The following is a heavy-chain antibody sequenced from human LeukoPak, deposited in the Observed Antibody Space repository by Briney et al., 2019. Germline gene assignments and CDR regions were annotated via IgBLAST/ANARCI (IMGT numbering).Heavy chain of an antibody. D-gene: IGHD3-3*01. J-gene: IGHJ4*02. Sequence: ASVKVSCQASGYTFTGYYMHWVRQAPGQGLEWMGWINPNSGGTNYAQKFQGRVTMNRDTSISTAYMERSRLRSDDTAVYYCARHAIFGVVIIGVVDYWGQGTLVTVSS. CDR3: ARHAIFGVVIIGVVDY. CDR1: GYTFTGYY. V-gene: IGHV1-2*02. CDR2: INPNSGGT.